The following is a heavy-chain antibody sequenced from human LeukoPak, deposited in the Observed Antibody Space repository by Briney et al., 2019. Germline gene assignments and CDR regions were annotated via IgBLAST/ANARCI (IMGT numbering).Heavy chain of an antibody. J-gene: IGHJ6*03. CDR1: GDSISSSSSY. D-gene: IGHD1-26*01. CDR3: ASQDVGATMAYYYYYMDV. CDR2: IYYSGST. V-gene: IGHV4-39*07. Sequence: SETLSLTCTVSGDSISSSSSYWGWIRQPPGEGLEWIGSIYYSGSTYYNTSLKSRVTISVDTSKNQFSLKLSSVTAADTAVYYCASQDVGATMAYYYYYMDVWGKGTTVTVSS.